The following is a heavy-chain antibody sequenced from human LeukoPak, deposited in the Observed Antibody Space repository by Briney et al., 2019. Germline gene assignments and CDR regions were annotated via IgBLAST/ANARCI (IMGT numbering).Heavy chain of an antibody. D-gene: IGHD3-22*01. CDR1: GFTFSSYT. Sequence: GGSLRLSCAASGFTFSSYTMHWIRQAPGKGLEWVGRTRNKANSYTTEYAASVKGRFTISRDDSKNSLYLQMNSLKTEDTAVYYCARGSLRYYDSSGYYYDYWGQGTLVTVSS. CDR3: ARGSLRYYDSSGYYYDY. V-gene: IGHV3-72*01. CDR2: TRNKANSYTT. J-gene: IGHJ4*02.